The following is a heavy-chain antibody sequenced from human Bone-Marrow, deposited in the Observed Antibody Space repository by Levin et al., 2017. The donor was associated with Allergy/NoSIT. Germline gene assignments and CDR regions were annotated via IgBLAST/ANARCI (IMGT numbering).Heavy chain of an antibody. CDR2: ISSGGGKI. CDR1: DFSFGSYD. J-gene: IGHJ3*01. V-gene: IGHV3-48*03. D-gene: IGHD1/OR15-1a*01. Sequence: GGSLRLSCAASDFSFGSYDTNWVRQAPGKGLEWVSYISSGGGKIYYAESVKGRFTISRDNAKNSLYLQMNSLRTEDTALYYCVKSLNTMTIHDGFDFWGQGTMVTVSA. CDR3: VKSLNTMTIHDGFDF.